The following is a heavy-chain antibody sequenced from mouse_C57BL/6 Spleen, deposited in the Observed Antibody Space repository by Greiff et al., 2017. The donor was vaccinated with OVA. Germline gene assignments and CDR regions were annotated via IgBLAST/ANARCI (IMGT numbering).Heavy chain of an antibody. Sequence: EVQLQQSGPELVKPGASVKISCKASGYTFTDYYMNWVKQSHGKSLEWIGDINPNNGGTSYNQKFKGKATLTVDKSSSTAYMELRSLTSEDSAVYYCARSGGGFDDWGQGTTLTVSS. V-gene: IGHV1-26*01. D-gene: IGHD3-2*02. CDR3: ARSGGGFDD. CDR2: INPNNGGT. CDR1: GYTFTDYY. J-gene: IGHJ2*01.